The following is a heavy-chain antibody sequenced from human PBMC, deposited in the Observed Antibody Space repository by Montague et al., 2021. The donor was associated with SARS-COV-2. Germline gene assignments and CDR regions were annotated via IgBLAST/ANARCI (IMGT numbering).Heavy chain of an antibody. CDR2: LAPARSA. V-gene: IGHV4-34*01. J-gene: IGHJ4*02. CDR3: ARGWTLRYFDRPRRYLDF. CDR1: GLSFSPSY. D-gene: IGHD3-9*01. Sequence: SETLSLTCSVSGLSFSPSYWSFFFPFPWPGLAWLGALAPARSARYSPSLWSRVTLSIDRSKNQFSLTLNSLTAADTDVYYCARGWTLRYFDRPRRYLDFWGLGTLVTVSS.